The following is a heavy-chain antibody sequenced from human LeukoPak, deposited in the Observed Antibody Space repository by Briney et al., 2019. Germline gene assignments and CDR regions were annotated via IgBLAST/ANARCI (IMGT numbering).Heavy chain of an antibody. CDR3: AREGSSDYDSSGYYGEY. Sequence: SETLSLTCTVSGYSISSGYYWGWIRQPPGKGLEWIGSIYHSGSTYYNPSLKSRVTISVDTSKNQFSLKLSSVTAADTAVYYCAREGSSDYDSSGYYGEYWGQGTLVTVSP. CDR2: IYHSGST. D-gene: IGHD3-22*01. V-gene: IGHV4-38-2*02. CDR1: GYSISSGYY. J-gene: IGHJ4*02.